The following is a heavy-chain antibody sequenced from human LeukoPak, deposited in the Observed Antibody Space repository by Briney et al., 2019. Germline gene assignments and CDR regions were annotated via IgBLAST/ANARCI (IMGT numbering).Heavy chain of an antibody. V-gene: IGHV1-46*01. CDR2: INPSGGST. J-gene: IGHJ5*02. Sequence: ASVKVSCKASGYTFTGYYMHWVRQAPGQGLEWMGIINPSGGSTSYAQKFQGRVTMTRDMSTRTVYMELSSLRSEDTAVYYCAREDGITIFGVVYNWFDPWGQGTLVTVSS. CDR3: AREDGITIFGVVYNWFDP. D-gene: IGHD3-3*01. CDR1: GYTFTGYY.